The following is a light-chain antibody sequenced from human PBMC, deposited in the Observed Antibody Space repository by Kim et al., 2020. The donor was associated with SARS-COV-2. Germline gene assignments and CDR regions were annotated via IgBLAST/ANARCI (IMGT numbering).Light chain of an antibody. CDR2: GAS. CDR1: QNVSSTY. V-gene: IGKV3-20*01. CDR3: QQSGSSPGT. Sequence: SPGERATLSCKASQNVSSTYLAWYQQKPGQAPRLLIYGASTRATGIPDRFSGSGSGTDFTLTISRLEPEDFAVYYCQQSGSSPGTFGGGTKVEIK. J-gene: IGKJ4*01.